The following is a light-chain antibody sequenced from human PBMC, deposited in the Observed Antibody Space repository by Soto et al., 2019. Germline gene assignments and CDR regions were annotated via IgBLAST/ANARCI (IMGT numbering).Light chain of an antibody. V-gene: IGKV3D-20*02. Sequence: EIVLTQSPGPLSLSPGERATLSCRASQSVPSKYLAWYQQNPGQAPRLIIYGASNRATGIPARFSGSGSGTDFTLTISSLEPEDVAVYYCQQRSNWPITFGQGTRLEIK. J-gene: IGKJ5*01. CDR3: QQRSNWPIT. CDR1: QSVPSKY. CDR2: GAS.